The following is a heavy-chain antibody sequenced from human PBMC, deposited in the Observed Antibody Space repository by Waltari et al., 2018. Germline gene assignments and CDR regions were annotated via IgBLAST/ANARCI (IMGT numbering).Heavy chain of an antibody. D-gene: IGHD3-10*01. CDR2: ISSSGSTI. Sequence: EVQLVESGGGLVQPGGSLRLSCAASGFTFSSYEMNWVRQAPGKGLEWVSYISSSGSTIYYADSVKGRFTIARDNAKNSLYLQMNSLRAEDTAVYYCARQDITMVRGVIVGLDAFDIWGQGTMVTVSS. J-gene: IGHJ3*02. CDR1: GFTFSSYE. V-gene: IGHV3-48*03. CDR3: ARQDITMVRGVIVGLDAFDI.